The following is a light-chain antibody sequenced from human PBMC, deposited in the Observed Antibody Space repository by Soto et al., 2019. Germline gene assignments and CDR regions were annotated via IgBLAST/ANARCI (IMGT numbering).Light chain of an antibody. CDR2: WAS. CDR1: LSLLYPSSNKNF. V-gene: IGKV4-1*01. Sequence: VLTQSRDSLAVSLGERAPIIGRSMLSLLYPSSNKNFLAWYQQKPGQPPKLLIYWASTRESGVPDRFRGGGSGTDFTLTIDSLQAEDVAVYYCQQYYNTLWTFGQGTKVDIK. J-gene: IGKJ1*01. CDR3: QQYYNTLWT.